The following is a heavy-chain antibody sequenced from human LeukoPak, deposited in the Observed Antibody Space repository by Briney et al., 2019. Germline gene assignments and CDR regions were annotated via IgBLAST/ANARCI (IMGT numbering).Heavy chain of an antibody. Sequence: GASVKVCCKASGDTFSTNAISWVRQAPGQGLEWMGGLIPIFGTTHYAQKLQGRVTITTDESTSTAYMVLSSLRSDDTAVYYCARGGGPYESTGFFAGPFDYWGQGTLVTVSS. J-gene: IGHJ4*02. CDR2: LIPIFGTT. V-gene: IGHV1-69*05. CDR1: GDTFSTNA. D-gene: IGHD6-19*01. CDR3: ARGGGPYESTGFFAGPFDY.